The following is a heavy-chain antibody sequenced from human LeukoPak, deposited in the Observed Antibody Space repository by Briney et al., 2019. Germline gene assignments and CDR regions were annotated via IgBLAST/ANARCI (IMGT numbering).Heavy chain of an antibody. J-gene: IGHJ4*02. V-gene: IGHV3-23*01. D-gene: IGHD6-6*01. Sequence: GGSLRLSCAASGFSVSDYAMTWIRQSPGKGLEWVSSMSDIGPNTYYADSVKGRFTISRDTSKNTLFLQMNSLRAEDTALYYCAATSIAARHYYFDYWGQGTLVTVSS. CDR3: AATSIAARHYYFDY. CDR2: MSDIGPNT. CDR1: GFSVSDYA.